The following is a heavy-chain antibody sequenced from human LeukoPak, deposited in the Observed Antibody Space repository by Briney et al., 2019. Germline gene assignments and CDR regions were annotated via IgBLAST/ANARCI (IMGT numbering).Heavy chain of an antibody. CDR1: GGSISSYF. CDR2: ISYSGST. Sequence: KPSETLSLTCTVSGGSISSYFWSWIRQPPGKGLEWIGYISYSGSTNYNPSLKSRVTISVDTSKNQFSLKLSSVTAADTAVYYCARGGVAATDPFDYWGQGTLVTVSS. J-gene: IGHJ4*02. CDR3: ARGGVAATDPFDY. D-gene: IGHD2-15*01. V-gene: IGHV4-59*08.